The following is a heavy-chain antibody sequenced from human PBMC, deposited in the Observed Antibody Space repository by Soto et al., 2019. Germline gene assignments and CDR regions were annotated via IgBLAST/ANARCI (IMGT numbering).Heavy chain of an antibody. CDR3: ARGGGFSPYYYNLDV. J-gene: IGHJ6*02. D-gene: IGHD2-15*01. CDR2: INPRGGST. V-gene: IGHV1-46*02. Sequence: ASVKVSCKASGYTLNTYYMHLLLQAPGQGPEWMGIINPRGGSTTYAQNFQDRVTMTRDTSSSTVYMELSSLRSEDTAVYYCARGGGFSPYYYNLDVWGQGTTVTVSS. CDR1: GYTLNTYY.